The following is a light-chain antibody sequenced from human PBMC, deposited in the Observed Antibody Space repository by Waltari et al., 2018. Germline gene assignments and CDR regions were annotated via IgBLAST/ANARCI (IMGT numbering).Light chain of an antibody. Sequence: DIQMTQSPSMLSASVGDRVTITCRASQSIRGWLAWYQMKPGLAPKLLIYDASNLGDGIPSRFSGSGFGTNFTLTISSLQPDDFATYYCQQYNSYSTFGQGTKLEMK. CDR3: QQYNSYST. CDR1: QSIRGW. V-gene: IGKV1-5*01. J-gene: IGKJ2*01. CDR2: DAS.